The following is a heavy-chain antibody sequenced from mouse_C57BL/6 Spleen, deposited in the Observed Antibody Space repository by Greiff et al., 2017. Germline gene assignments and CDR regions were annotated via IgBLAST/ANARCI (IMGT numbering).Heavy chain of an antibody. D-gene: IGHD2-1*01. J-gene: IGHJ1*03. V-gene: IGHV1-72*01. CDR1: GYTFTSYW. Sequence: QVQLQQPGAELVKPGASVKLSCKASGYTFTSYWMHWVKQRPGRGLEWIGRIDPYSGGTKYNEKFKGKATLTVDKPSSTAYMQLSSLTSEDSAVYDCARSSYYGNRYFDVWGTGTTVTVSS. CDR3: ARSSYYGNRYFDV. CDR2: IDPYSGGT.